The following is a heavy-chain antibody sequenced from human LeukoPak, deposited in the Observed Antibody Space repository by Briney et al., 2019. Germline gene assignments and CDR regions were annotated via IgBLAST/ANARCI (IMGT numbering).Heavy chain of an antibody. CDR2: IYYSGST. CDR3: GATPYYYYGMDV. Sequence: SETLSLTCTVSGGSTSSSGYFWAWIRQPPGKGLEWIGSIYYSGSTYYNPSLKSRVTVSVDTSKNQFSLRLSSVTAADTAVYYCGATPYYYYGMDVWGQGTTVTVSS. V-gene: IGHV4-39*01. J-gene: IGHJ6*02. CDR1: GGSTSSSGYF.